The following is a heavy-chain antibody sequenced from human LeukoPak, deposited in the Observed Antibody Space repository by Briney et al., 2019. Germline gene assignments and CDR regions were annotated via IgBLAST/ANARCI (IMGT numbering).Heavy chain of an antibody. J-gene: IGHJ4*02. V-gene: IGHV3-23*01. CDR1: GFTCSNYA. CDR2: ISGGGGST. D-gene: IGHD6-19*01. CDR3: AKAGGLRVYSGWSQSGY. Sequence: PGGSLRLSCAASGFTCSNYAMSWVRQAPGKGLEGVSAISGGGGSTSYADSVKGRFTISRDNSKNTLYLQMNSLRAEDTAVYYCAKAGGLRVYSGWSQSGYWGQGTLVTVSS.